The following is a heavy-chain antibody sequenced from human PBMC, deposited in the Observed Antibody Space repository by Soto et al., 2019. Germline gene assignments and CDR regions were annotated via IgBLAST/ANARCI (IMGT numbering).Heavy chain of an antibody. CDR3: ASHYDMWSGYLSPVDY. D-gene: IGHD3-3*01. Sequence: KPGGSLRLSCAASGYTFSDYYMSWIRQAPGKGLEWISYIDTSGTKIYYADSVKGRFTITRDNAKNSLYLEMNSLRDEDTAVYYCASHYDMWSGYLSPVDYWGQGTLVTVS. CDR1: GYTFSDYY. CDR2: IDTSGTKI. V-gene: IGHV3-11*01. J-gene: IGHJ4*02.